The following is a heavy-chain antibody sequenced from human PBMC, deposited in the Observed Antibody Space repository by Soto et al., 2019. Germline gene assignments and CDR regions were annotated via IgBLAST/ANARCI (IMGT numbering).Heavy chain of an antibody. CDR1: GFSLSTSGAA. CDR2: IYWDGDK. V-gene: IGHV2-5*02. Sequence: QINLIESGPTLVKPTQTLTLTCTFSGFSLSTSGAAVGWVRQPPGRALEWLALIYWDGDKRYNASLGNRLTITKDRSMNLVVLTLTNVDPADTATYYCAHRATMTIFGLIIDNGIWFDPWGQGTRVIVSS. D-gene: IGHD3-3*01. CDR3: AHRATMTIFGLIIDNGIWFDP. J-gene: IGHJ5*02.